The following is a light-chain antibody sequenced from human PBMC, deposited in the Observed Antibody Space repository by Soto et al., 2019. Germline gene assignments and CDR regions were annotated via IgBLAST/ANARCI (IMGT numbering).Light chain of an antibody. CDR1: GSDVGGYNY. CDR3: WSYAGNTIFV. J-gene: IGLJ2*01. CDR2: EGS. V-gene: IGLV2-23*03. Sequence: QSALTQPASVSGSPGQSITISCTGTGSDVGGYNYVSWYQQHPGKVPKVVIYEGSKRPSGVSNRFSGSKSGNTASLTISGLQAEDEAYYYCWSYAGNTIFVFGGGTKLTVL.